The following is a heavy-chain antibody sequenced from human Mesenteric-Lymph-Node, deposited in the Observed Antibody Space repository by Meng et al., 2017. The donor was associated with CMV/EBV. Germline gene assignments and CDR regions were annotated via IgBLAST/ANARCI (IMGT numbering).Heavy chain of an antibody. CDR1: GFTFSSYS. CDR2: ISSSSSYI. D-gene: IGHD3/OR15-3a*01. J-gene: IGHJ3*02. V-gene: IGHV3-21*01. Sequence: GESLKISCAASGFTFSSYSMNWVRQAPGKGLEWVSSISSSSSYIYYADSVKDRFIISRDDSKNTVYLQMNSLRTDDTAIYYCARDLGTGFDAFDIWGQGTMVTVSS. CDR3: ARDLGTGFDAFDI.